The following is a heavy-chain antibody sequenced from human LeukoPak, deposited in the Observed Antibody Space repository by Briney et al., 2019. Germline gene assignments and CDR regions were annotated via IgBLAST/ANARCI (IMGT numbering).Heavy chain of an antibody. D-gene: IGHD3-10*01. Sequence: GGSLRLSCAASGFTFSSYAMHWVRQAPGKGLEWVAVISYDGSNKYYADSVKGRFTISRDNSKNTLYLQMNSLRAEDTAVYYCAKDPTITMVRGVIYYGMDVWGQGTTVTVSS. CDR3: AKDPTITMVRGVIYYGMDV. J-gene: IGHJ6*02. CDR1: GFTFSSYA. CDR2: ISYDGSNK. V-gene: IGHV3-30-3*01.